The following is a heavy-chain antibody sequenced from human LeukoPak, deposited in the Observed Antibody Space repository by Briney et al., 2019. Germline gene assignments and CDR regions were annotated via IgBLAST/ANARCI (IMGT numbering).Heavy chain of an antibody. Sequence: ASVKVSCKASGGTFSSYAISWVRQAPGQGLEWMGGIIPIFGTANYAQKFQGRVTITADESTSTAYMELSSLRSEDTAVYYCPSSGLGPGFDYWGQGTLVTVSS. CDR1: GGTFSSYA. CDR3: PSSGLGPGFDY. D-gene: IGHD5-12*01. CDR2: IIPIFGTA. J-gene: IGHJ4*02. V-gene: IGHV1-69*13.